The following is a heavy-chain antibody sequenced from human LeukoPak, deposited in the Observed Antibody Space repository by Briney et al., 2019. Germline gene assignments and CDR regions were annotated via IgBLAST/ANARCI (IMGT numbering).Heavy chain of an antibody. CDR3: GRSGIVTTAVPF. CDR2: IKEDGSEK. Sequence: GGSLRLSCAASGFSFSRYWMSWVRQAPGKGLEWVANIKEDGSEKNYVDSVKGRFTISRDNAKNSLYLQMNTLRAEDTAVYYCGRSGIVTTAVPFWGQGTLVTVSS. V-gene: IGHV3-7*01. J-gene: IGHJ4*02. D-gene: IGHD1-26*01. CDR1: GFSFSRYW.